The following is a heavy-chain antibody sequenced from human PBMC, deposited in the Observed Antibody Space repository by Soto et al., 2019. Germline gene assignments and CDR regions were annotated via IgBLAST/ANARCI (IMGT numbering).Heavy chain of an antibody. V-gene: IGHV3-23*01. D-gene: IGHD6-19*01. CDR1: GFTFSDFA. CDR2: ISGSRGTI. J-gene: IGHJ4*02. Sequence: EVQVLESGGGLVQPGESLRLSCAASGFTFSDFAMSWVRQAPGKGLEWVSSISGSRGTIYYADSVKGRFTISRDNSKNTLYLQMETLRADDTALYYCVKIMGSAWYFHYWGQGTLVTVS. CDR3: VKIMGSAWYFHY.